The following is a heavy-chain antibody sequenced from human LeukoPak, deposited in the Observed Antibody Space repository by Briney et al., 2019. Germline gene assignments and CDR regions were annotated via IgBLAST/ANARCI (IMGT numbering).Heavy chain of an antibody. V-gene: IGHV4-34*01. CDR1: GGSFSGYY. Sequence: SETLSLTCAVYGGSFSGYYWSWIRQPPGKGLEWIGEINHSGSTNYNPSLKSRVTMSVDTSKNQFSLKLSSVTAADTAVYYCARAHRGVSKAGTKTIEQRAFDIWGQGTMVTVSS. CDR2: INHSGST. J-gene: IGHJ3*02. CDR3: ARAHRGVSKAGTKTIEQRAFDI. D-gene: IGHD6-13*01.